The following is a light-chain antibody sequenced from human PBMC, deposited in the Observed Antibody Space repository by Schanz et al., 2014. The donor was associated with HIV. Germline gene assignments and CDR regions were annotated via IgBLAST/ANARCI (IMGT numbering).Light chain of an antibody. Sequence: EIVLTQSPGTLSLSPGERATLSCRASQSVSSSYLDWYQQKPGQAPRLLIYGASRRATGIPARFSGSGSGTDFSLTISSLEPEDVAVYYCQQRYSGWTFGQGTKVEIK. CDR1: QSVSSSY. CDR2: GAS. CDR3: QQRYSGWT. J-gene: IGKJ1*01. V-gene: IGKV3D-20*02.